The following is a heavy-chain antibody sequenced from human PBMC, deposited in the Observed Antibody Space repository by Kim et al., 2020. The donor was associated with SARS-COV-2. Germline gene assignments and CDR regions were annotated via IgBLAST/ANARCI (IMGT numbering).Heavy chain of an antibody. CDR3: ARLSFSLSSSSSRVYYYYYYMDV. CDR2: IYYSGST. V-gene: IGHV4-59*08. J-gene: IGHJ6*03. D-gene: IGHD6-6*01. Sequence: SETLSLTCTVSGGSISSYYWSWIRQPPGKGLEWIGYIYYSGSTNYNPSLKSRVTISVDTSKNQFSLKLSSVTAADTAVYYCARLSFSLSSSSSRVYYYYYYMDVWGKGTTVTVSS. CDR1: GGSISSYY.